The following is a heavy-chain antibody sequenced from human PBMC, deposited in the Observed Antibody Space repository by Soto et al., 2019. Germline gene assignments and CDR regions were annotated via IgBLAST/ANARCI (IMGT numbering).Heavy chain of an antibody. CDR1: GGSFSGYY. Sequence: QVQLQQWGAGLLKPSETLSLTCAVYGGSFSGYYWSWIRQPPGKGLEWIGEINHSGSTNYNPSLKSRVTISVDTSKNQFSLKRSSVTAADTAVYYCARGPSEWGSYRYLFYYWGQGTLVTVSS. J-gene: IGHJ4*02. D-gene: IGHD3-16*02. CDR3: ARGPSEWGSYRYLFYY. V-gene: IGHV4-34*01. CDR2: INHSGST.